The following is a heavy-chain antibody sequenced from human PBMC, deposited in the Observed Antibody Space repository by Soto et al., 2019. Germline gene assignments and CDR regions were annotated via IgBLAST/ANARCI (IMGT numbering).Heavy chain of an antibody. CDR2: TSAYNGNT. CDR3: ARKGPEYDFWSGFLPPHYDYMDV. J-gene: IGHJ6*03. Sequence: ASVKVSCKASGYTFTSYGISWVRQAPGQGLEWMGWTSAYNGNTNYAQKLQGRVTMTTDTSTSTAYMELRSLRSDDTAVYYCARKGPEYDFWSGFLPPHYDYMDVWGKGTTVTVTS. D-gene: IGHD3-3*01. CDR1: GYTFTSYG. V-gene: IGHV1-18*01.